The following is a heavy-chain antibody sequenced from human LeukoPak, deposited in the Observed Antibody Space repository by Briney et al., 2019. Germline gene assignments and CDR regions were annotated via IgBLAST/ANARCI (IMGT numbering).Heavy chain of an antibody. CDR2: IIPIFGTA. V-gene: IGHV1-69*05. CDR3: ARSLYYYGSGSYY. Sequence: SVKVSCKASGGTFSSYAISWVRQAPGQGLEWMGGIIPIFGTANYEQKFQGRVTITTDESTSTAYMELSSLRSEDTAVYYCARSLYYYGSGSYYWGQGTLVTVSP. D-gene: IGHD3-10*01. CDR1: GGTFSSYA. J-gene: IGHJ4*02.